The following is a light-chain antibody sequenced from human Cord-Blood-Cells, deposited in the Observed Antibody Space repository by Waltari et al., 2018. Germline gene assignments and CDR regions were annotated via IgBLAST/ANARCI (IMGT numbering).Light chain of an antibody. Sequence: QSALTQPPSASGSPGQSVTISCTGTSSDVGGYNYVSWYQQHPGKAPNLKIYEVSKRPSGFPDRFSGYKSGNTASLTVSGLQAEDEADYYCSSYAGSNKVVFGGGTKLPVL. J-gene: IGLJ2*01. CDR2: EVS. V-gene: IGLV2-8*01. CDR3: SSYAGSNKVV. CDR1: SSDVGGYNY.